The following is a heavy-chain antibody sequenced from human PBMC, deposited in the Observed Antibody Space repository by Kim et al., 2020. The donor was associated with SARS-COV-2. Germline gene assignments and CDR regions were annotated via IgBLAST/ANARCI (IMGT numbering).Heavy chain of an antibody. CDR1: GGTFSSYA. D-gene: IGHD1-26*01. CDR3: ARNPSGSYYMAADY. J-gene: IGHJ4*02. V-gene: IGHV1-69*04. Sequence: PVKVSCKASGGTFSSYAISWVRQAPGQGLEWMGRIIPILGIANYAQKFQGRVTITADKSTSTAYMELSSLRSEDTAVYYCARNPSGSYYMAADYWGQGTLGTVSS. CDR2: IIPILGIA.